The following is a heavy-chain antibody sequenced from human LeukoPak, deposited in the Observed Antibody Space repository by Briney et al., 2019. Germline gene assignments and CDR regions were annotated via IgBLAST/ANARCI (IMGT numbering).Heavy chain of an antibody. CDR2: INVGGST. D-gene: IGHD2-2*01. CDR1: GGSFSGYY. J-gene: IGHJ6*03. V-gene: IGHV4-34*01. Sequence: SETLSLTCAVYGGSFSGYYWSWVRQPPGKGLEWMGEINVGGSTNYNPSRKSRVTISVDTSKNQFSLKLSSLTAADTAVYYCARGAGMTPAATAYYSFMAVCGKGTTVTV. CDR3: ARGAGMTPAATAYYSFMAV.